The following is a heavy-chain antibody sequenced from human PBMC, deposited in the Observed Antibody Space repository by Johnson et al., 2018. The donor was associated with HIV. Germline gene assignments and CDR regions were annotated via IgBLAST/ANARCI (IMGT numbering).Heavy chain of an antibody. CDR2: ISSSGSTI. Sequence: QVQLVESGGGLVQPGGSLRLSCVGSGFTFSDHYMSWVRQAPGKGLEWVSFISSSGSTIYYSDSVKGRFTISRDNAKNSLYLQMNSLRAEDTALYYCARGGRYYDPGAFDIWGQGAMVTVSS. CDR1: GFTFSDHY. D-gene: IGHD3-22*01. V-gene: IGHV3-11*01. J-gene: IGHJ3*02. CDR3: ARGGRYYDPGAFDI.